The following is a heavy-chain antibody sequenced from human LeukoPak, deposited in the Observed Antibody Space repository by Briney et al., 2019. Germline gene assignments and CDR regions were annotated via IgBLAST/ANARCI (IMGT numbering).Heavy chain of an antibody. CDR1: GFTFSSYW. D-gene: IGHD5-12*01. CDR3: ARGVYSGYDNRPGVMYYFDY. CDR2: IYSGGST. V-gene: IGHV3-53*01. J-gene: IGHJ4*02. Sequence: PGGSLRLSCAASGFTFSSYWMSWVRQAPGKGLEWVSVIYSGGSTYYADSVKGRFTISRDNSKNTLYLQMNSLRAEDTAVYYCARGVYSGYDNRPGVMYYFDYWGQGTLVTVSS.